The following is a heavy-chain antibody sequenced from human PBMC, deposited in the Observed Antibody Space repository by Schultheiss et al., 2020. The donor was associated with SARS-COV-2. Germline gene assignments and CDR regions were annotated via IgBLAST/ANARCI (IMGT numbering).Heavy chain of an antibody. D-gene: IGHD2-2*02. V-gene: IGHV3-64*04. CDR2: ISSNGGST. J-gene: IGHJ6*02. CDR1: GFTFSSYA. Sequence: GESLKISCSASGFTFSSYAMHWVRQAPGKGLEYVSAISSNGGSTYYADSVKGRFTISRDNSKNTLYLQMNSLRAEDTAVYYCAKDALVVPAAIQLPYYYYGMDVWGQGTTVTVSS. CDR3: AKDALVVPAAIQLPYYYYGMDV.